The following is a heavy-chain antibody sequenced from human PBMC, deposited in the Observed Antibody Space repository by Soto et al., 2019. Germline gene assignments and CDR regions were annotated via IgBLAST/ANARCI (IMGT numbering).Heavy chain of an antibody. D-gene: IGHD3-22*01. CDR2: IYPGDSDT. CDR1: GYSFTSYW. CDR3: ARHTYYYDSSGSSPTRPLPYGMDV. Sequence: GESLKISCKGSGYSFTSYWIGWVRQMPGKGLEWMGIIYPGDSDTRYSPSFQGQVTISADKSISTAYLQWSSLKASDTAMYYCARHTYYYDSSGSSPTRPLPYGMDVWGQGTTVTVSS. J-gene: IGHJ6*02. V-gene: IGHV5-51*01.